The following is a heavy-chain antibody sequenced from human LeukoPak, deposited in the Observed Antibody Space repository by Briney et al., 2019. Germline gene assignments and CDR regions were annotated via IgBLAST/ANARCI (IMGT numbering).Heavy chain of an antibody. V-gene: IGHV3-49*04. J-gene: IGHJ6*02. Sequence: GGSLRLSCTTSGFTFGDHAMWWVRQAPGKGLEWVGFIRSEAYGGTTEYAASVKGRFTISRDDSRGIAYLQMNSLKTEDTALYYCARGPIHLWLYYGMDLWGQGTTVTVSS. CDR3: ARGPIHLWLYYGMDL. CDR1: GFTFGDHA. D-gene: IGHD5-18*01. CDR2: IRSEAYGGTT.